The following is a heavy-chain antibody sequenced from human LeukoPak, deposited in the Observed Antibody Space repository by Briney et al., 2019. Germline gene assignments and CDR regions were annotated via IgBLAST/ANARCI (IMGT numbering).Heavy chain of an antibody. V-gene: IGHV3-23*01. Sequence: GGSLRLSCVASGFTSSSYAMSWVRQAPGKGREWVSDIIDSGGITYYADSVKGRFTISRDNSKNTMYLQMNSLRAEDTALYYCAKVNGYCSGGSCYSSGSYYYYGMDVWGKGTTVTVSS. CDR1: GFTSSSYA. J-gene: IGHJ6*04. CDR2: IIDSGGIT. D-gene: IGHD2-15*01. CDR3: AKVNGYCSGGSCYSSGSYYYYGMDV.